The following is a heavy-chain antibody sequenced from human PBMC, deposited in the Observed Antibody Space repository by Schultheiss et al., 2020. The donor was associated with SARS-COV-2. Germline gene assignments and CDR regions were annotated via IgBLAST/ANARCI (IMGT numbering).Heavy chain of an antibody. D-gene: IGHD1-26*01. CDR2: IKQDGSEK. CDR3: AREGGGSYPYYGMDV. CDR1: GFTFSSYS. J-gene: IGHJ6*02. Sequence: GGSLRLSCAASGFTFSSYSMNWVRQAPGKGLEWVANIKQDGSEKYYVDSVKGRFTISRDNSKNTLYLQMNSLRAEDTAVYYCAREGGGSYPYYGMDVWGQGTTVTVSS. V-gene: IGHV3-7*01.